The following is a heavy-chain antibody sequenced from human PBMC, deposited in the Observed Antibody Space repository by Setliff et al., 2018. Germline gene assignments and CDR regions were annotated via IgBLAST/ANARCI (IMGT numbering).Heavy chain of an antibody. Sequence: SETLSLTCAVYGGSFSGYYWSWIRQPPGKRLEWIGEIIHSGSTNYNPSLKSRVTISVDTSKNQFSLKLSSVTAADTAVYYCARGRAGTLVTALLTPRTVFLRRWFDPWGQGTLVTVSS. CDR1: GGSFSGYY. V-gene: IGHV4-34*01. D-gene: IGHD2-21*02. CDR2: IIHSGST. J-gene: IGHJ5*02. CDR3: ARGRAGTLVTALLTPRTVFLRRWFDP.